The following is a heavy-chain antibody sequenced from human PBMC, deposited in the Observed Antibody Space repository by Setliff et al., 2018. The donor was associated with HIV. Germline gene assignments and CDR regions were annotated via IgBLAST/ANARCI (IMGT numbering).Heavy chain of an antibody. CDR1: GFSFSSYS. CDR2: ISNSGEST. D-gene: IGHD6-19*01. V-gene: IGHV3-23*01. Sequence: GGSLRLSCAASGFSFSSYSMSWVRQAPGKGLEWVSSISNSGESTYYADSVKGRFTISRDNSENTLYLQMNSLRDEDTAVYYCAKDRDTTGWYVPTQFDYWGQGTLVTVSA. CDR3: AKDRDTTGWYVPTQFDY. J-gene: IGHJ4*02.